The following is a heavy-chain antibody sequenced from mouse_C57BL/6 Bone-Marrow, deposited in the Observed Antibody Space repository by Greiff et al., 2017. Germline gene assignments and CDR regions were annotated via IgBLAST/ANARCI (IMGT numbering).Heavy chain of an antibody. CDR2: INPDDGGT. CDR1: GYTFTDYN. J-gene: IGHJ2*01. Sequence: VQLQQSGPELVKPGTSVKIPCKASGYTFTDYNMGWVKQSHGHSLEWIGDINPDDGGTIYNQKFKGKATLSVDKSSSTAYMEFRSLTSEDTAGYYCASDYDYGFDYWGQGTTLTVSS. CDR3: ASDYDYGFDY. D-gene: IGHD1-1*01. V-gene: IGHV1-18*01.